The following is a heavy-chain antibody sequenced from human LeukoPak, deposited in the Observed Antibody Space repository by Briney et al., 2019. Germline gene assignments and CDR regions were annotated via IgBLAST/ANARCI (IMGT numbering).Heavy chain of an antibody. CDR2: ISSSSSYI. V-gene: IGHV3-21*01. J-gene: IGHJ6*04. CDR3: ARSGYGGNSRDLYYYYYGMDV. Sequence: GGSLRLSCAASGFTFSSYSMNWVRQAPGKGREGVSSISSSSSYIYYADSVKGRFTISRDNAKNSLYLQMSSLRAEDTAVYYCARSGYGGNSRDLYYYYYGMDVWGKGTTVTVSS. D-gene: IGHD4-23*01. CDR1: GFTFSSYS.